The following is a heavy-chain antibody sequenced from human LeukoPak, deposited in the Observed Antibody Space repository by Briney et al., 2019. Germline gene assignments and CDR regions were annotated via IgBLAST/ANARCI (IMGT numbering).Heavy chain of an antibody. Sequence: GGSLRLSCAASGFTFSSYSMNWVRQAPGKGLEWVSSISSSSSYIYYADSVKGRFTISRDNAKNSLYLQMNSLRAEDTAVYYGASGGITVTGFEYWGQGTLVTVSS. J-gene: IGHJ4*02. D-gene: IGHD4-17*01. CDR2: ISSSSSYI. CDR1: GFTFSSYS. V-gene: IGHV3-21*01. CDR3: ASGGITVTGFEY.